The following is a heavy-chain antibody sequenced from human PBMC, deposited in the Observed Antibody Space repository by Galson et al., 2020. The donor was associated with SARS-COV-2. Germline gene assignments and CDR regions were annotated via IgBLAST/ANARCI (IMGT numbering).Heavy chain of an antibody. CDR3: AKMEGIAVAVTPY. CDR1: GFTFSSYA. Sequence: GGSLRLSCAASGFTFSSYAMNWVRQAPGKRLEWVSAISVSCASTYYADSVKGRLTISRDNSKNTLYLQMNSLRAEDTAVYYCAKMEGIAVAVTPYWGQGALVTVSS. V-gene: IGHV3-23*01. J-gene: IGHJ4*02. D-gene: IGHD6-19*01. CDR2: ISVSCAST.